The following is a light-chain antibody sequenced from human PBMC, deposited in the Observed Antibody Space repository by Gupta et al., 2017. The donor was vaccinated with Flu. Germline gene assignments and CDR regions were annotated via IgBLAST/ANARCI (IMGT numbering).Light chain of an antibody. CDR1: HIGSKS. V-gene: IGLV3-21*02. Sequence: GQTARLTGGGNHIGSKSVHWYQQKPGQAPVLVVYDDTDRPSGIPERFSGSNSEYTATLTITRVEAGDEADYYCQVRDSTSDHYVFGGGTKLTVL. CDR2: DDT. CDR3: QVRDSTSDHYV. J-gene: IGLJ3*02.